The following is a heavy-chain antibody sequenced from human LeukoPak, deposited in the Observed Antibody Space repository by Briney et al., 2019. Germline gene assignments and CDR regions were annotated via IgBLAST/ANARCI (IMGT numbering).Heavy chain of an antibody. CDR1: GGSITSGTYY. J-gene: IGHJ4*02. V-gene: IGHV4-39*01. D-gene: IGHD4-11*01. Sequence: PSETLSLTCTVSGGSITSGTYYWGWIRQPPGKGLEWIGNMYYSGSPYHNPSLKSRVTISVDTSKNQFSLKLNSVAASDTAVYYCVRSTTVTTWFDYWGQGTLVTVSS. CDR2: MYYSGSP. CDR3: VRSTTVTTWFDY.